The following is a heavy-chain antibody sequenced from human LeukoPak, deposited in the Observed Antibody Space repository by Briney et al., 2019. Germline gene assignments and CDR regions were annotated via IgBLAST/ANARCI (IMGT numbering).Heavy chain of an antibody. V-gene: IGHV3-53*01. Sequence: GGSLRLSCAASGFTVSSNYMSWVRQAPGKGLEWVSVIYSGGSTYYADSVKGRFTISRDNSKNTLYLQMNRLRAEDTAVYYCARETTINYYDSSGYYLYYYMDVWGKGTTVTVSS. CDR2: IYSGGST. CDR3: ARETTINYYDSSGYYLYYYMDV. D-gene: IGHD3-22*01. CDR1: GFTVSSNY. J-gene: IGHJ6*03.